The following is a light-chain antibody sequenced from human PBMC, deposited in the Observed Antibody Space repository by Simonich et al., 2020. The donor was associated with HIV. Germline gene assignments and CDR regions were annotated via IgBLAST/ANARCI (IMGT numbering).Light chain of an antibody. CDR1: QSISSNW. CDR3: MQALQTPLT. J-gene: IGKJ4*01. V-gene: IGKV1-5*03. CDR2: KAS. Sequence: DIQMTQSPSSLSASVGDRVTVSCRASQSISSNWLAWYKQKPGKAPKLLIYKASNLETGVPSRFRGSGSGTDFTLKISRVEAEDVGVYYCMQALQTPLTFGGGTKVEIK.